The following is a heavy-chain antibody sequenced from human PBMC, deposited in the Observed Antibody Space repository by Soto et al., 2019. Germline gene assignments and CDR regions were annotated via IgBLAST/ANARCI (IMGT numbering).Heavy chain of an antibody. V-gene: IGHV3-33*01. CDR3: ARGYDILTGPGRSFDY. J-gene: IGHJ4*02. D-gene: IGHD3-9*01. CDR1: GFTFSSYG. CDR2: IWYDGSNK. Sequence: QVQLVESGGGVVQPGRSLRLSCAASGFTFSSYGMHWVRQAPGKGLEWVAAIWYDGSNKYYADSVKGRFTISRDNSKNTLYLQMNSLRAEDTAVYYCARGYDILTGPGRSFDYWGQGTLVTVSS.